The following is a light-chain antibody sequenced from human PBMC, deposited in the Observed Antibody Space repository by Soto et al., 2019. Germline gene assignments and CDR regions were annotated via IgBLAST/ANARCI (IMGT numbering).Light chain of an antibody. Sequence: SYVLTQPPSVSVAPGKTARITCGGNNIGSKSVHWYQQKPGQAPVLVIFYDTDRPSGIPERFSGSNSANTATLTISRVEAGDEADYYCQVWDSSSDLVFGGGTKLTVL. CDR1: NIGSKS. V-gene: IGLV3-21*04. J-gene: IGLJ2*01. CDR2: YDT. CDR3: QVWDSSSDLV.